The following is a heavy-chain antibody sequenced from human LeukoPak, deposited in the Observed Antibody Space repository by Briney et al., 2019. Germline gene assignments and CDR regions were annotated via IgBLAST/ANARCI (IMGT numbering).Heavy chain of an antibody. V-gene: IGHV3-21*01. Sequence: GRCLTLSCAASGFTLSSNSMGWARHPPGEGLGLVSSIIRSSSYIYHADSVKGRFTISRDNAKNSLYLQMNSLRAEDTAVYYCARVGPPCYCSSTSCYGYYGMDVWGKGTTVTVSS. CDR3: ARVGPPCYCSSTSCYGYYGMDV. CDR1: GFTLSSNS. D-gene: IGHD2-2*01. J-gene: IGHJ6*04. CDR2: IIRSSSYI.